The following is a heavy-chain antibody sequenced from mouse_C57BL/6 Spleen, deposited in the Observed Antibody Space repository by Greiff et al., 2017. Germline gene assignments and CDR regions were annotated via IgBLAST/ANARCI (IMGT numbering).Heavy chain of an antibody. J-gene: IGHJ3*01. CDR3: ASDVRFAY. Sequence: QESGPGLVKPSQSLSLTCSVTGYSITRGYYWNWIRQFPGNKLEWMGYISYDGSNNYNPSLKNRISITRDTSKNQFFLKLNSVTTEDTATYYCASDVRFAYWGQGTLVTVSA. CDR1: GYSITRGYY. V-gene: IGHV3-6*01. CDR2: ISYDGSN.